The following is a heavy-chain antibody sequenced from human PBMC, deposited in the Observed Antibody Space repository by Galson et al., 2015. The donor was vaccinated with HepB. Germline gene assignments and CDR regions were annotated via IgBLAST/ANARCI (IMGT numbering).Heavy chain of an antibody. CDR2: INTNTGNP. D-gene: IGHD2-2*01. CDR1: GYTFTSYA. V-gene: IGHV7-4-1*02. J-gene: IGHJ5*02. Sequence: SVKVSCKASGYTFTSYAMNWVRQAPGQGLEWMGWINTNTGNPTYAQGFTGRFVFSLDTSVSTAYLQISSLKAEDTAVYYCARMGRGVVPAAGYVFDPWGQGTLVTV. CDR3: ARMGRGVVPAAGYVFDP.